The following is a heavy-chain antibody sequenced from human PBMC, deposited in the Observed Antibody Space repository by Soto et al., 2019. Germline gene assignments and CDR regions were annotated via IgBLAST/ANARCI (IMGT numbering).Heavy chain of an antibody. Sequence: QMQLVQSGPEVKKPGTSVKVSCKASGFTFTSSVVQWVRQARGQRLEWIGWIVVGSGKTNYAQKFQERVTITRDMSTSTAYMELSSLRSEDTAVYYCAAYSSFALLPGNWGQGTLVTVSS. V-gene: IGHV1-58*01. CDR3: AAYSSFALLPGN. J-gene: IGHJ4*02. D-gene: IGHD3-22*01. CDR1: GFTFTSSV. CDR2: IVVGSGKT.